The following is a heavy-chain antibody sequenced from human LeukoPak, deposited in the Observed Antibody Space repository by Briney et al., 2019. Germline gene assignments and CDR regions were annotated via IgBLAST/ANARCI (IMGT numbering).Heavy chain of an antibody. CDR2: ISAYNGNT. CDR1: GYTFTSYG. J-gene: IGHJ4*02. D-gene: IGHD6-13*01. V-gene: IGHV1-18*01. CDR3: ARTLYIAAAPGGFDY. Sequence: ASVKVSCKASGYTFTSYGISWVRQAPGQGLEWMGWISAYNGNTNYAQKLQGRVTMTTDTSTGTAYMELSRLRSDDTAVYYCARTLYIAAAPGGFDYWGQGTLVAVSS.